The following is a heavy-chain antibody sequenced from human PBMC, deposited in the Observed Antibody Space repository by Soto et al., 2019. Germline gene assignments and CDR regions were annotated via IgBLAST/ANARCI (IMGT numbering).Heavy chain of an antibody. CDR3: ARGDSSGYYYDYYGMDV. V-gene: IGHV5-51*01. J-gene: IGHJ6*02. CDR2: IYPGDSDT. D-gene: IGHD3-22*01. CDR1: GYSFTRFS. Sequence: GESLTIACRGSGYSFTRFSAGWVRQMPGKGLEWMGIIYPGDSDTRYSPSFQGQVTISADKSISTAYLQWSSLKASDTAMYYCARGDSSGYYYDYYGMDVWGQGTTVTVSS.